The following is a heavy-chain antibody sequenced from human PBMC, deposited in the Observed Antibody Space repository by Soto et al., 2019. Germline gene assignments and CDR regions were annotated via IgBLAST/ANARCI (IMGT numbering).Heavy chain of an antibody. CDR2: IYYRGRT. D-gene: IGHD3-22*01. V-gene: IGHV4-61*01. J-gene: IGHJ6*02. CDR1: GGSVSSGSYY. CDR3: ARDPGVTTRMFNYYYYYGMDV. Sequence: SETLSLPCTVSGGSVSSGSYYWSWIRQPPGKGLEWSGYIYYRGRTNYNPSLKSRVTISVDTSKNQFSLKLSSVTAADTAVYYCARDPGVTTRMFNYYYYYGMDVWGQGTTVTVSS.